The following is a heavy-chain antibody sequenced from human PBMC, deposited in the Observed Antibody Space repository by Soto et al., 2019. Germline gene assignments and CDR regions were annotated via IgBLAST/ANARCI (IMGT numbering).Heavy chain of an antibody. CDR2: ISAYNGNT. CDR3: ARDWPKFLYYYDCSGYYQPNWFDP. D-gene: IGHD3-22*01. V-gene: IGHV1-18*01. CDR1: GYTFTSYG. Sequence: ASVKVSCKASGYTFTSYGISWVRQAPGQGLEWMGWISAYNGNTNYAQKLQGRVTMTTDTSTSTAYMELRSLRSDDTAVYYCARDWPKFLYYYDCSGYYQPNWFDPWGQ. J-gene: IGHJ5*02.